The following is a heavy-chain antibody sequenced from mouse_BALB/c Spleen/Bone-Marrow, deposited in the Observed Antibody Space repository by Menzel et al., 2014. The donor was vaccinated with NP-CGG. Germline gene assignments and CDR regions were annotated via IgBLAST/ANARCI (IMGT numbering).Heavy chain of an antibody. CDR3: ARSRDYYDNNSFAY. CDR2: INPGSGGT. D-gene: IGHD1-1*01. Sequence: VQLQQSGAELVRPGTSLKVSCQASGYVFTDFLLEWVKQRPGQGLEWVGVINPGSGGTNYSEKFKDKATLTADRSSSTAYMQLSSLTSDDSAVYFCARSRDYYDNNSFAYWGQGILVTVSA. CDR1: GYVFTDFL. V-gene: IGHV1-54*03. J-gene: IGHJ3*01.